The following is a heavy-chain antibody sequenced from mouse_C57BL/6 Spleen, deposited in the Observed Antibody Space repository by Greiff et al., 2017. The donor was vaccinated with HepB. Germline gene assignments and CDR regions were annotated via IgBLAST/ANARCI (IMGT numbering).Heavy chain of an antibody. D-gene: IGHD2-4*01. J-gene: IGHJ2*01. CDR3: ARFYDYDGDFDY. CDR1: GYSIPSGYY. Sequence: EVKLQESGPGLVKPSQSLSLTCSVTGYSIPSGYYWNWIRQFPGNNLAWMGYISYDGSNNYNPSLKNRISITRDTSKNQFFLKLNSVTTEDTATYYCARFYDYDGDFDYWGQGTTLTVSS. CDR2: ISYDGSN. V-gene: IGHV3-6*01.